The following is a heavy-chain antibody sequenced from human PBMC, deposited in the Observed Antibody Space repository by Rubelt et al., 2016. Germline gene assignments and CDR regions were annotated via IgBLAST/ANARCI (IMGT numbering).Heavy chain of an antibody. J-gene: IGHJ5*02. CDR2: IYYSGST. CDR3: ARRKFDP. V-gene: IGHV4-39*07. Sequence: GKGLEWIGSIYYSGSTYYNPSLKSRVTISVDTSKNQFSLKLSSVTAADTAVYYCARRKFDPWGQGTLVTVSS.